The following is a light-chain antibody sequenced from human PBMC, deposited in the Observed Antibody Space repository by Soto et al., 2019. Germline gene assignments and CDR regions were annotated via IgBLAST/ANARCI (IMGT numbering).Light chain of an antibody. CDR3: QQYNNWPPIT. Sequence: EIVITQSPATLSVSPGERATLSCRASRSVSSNLAWYQQKPGQAPRLLIYGASTRATGIPARFSGSGSGTEFTHTISSLQSEDFAVYYCQQYNNWPPITFGQGTRLEIK. CDR1: RSVSSN. J-gene: IGKJ5*01. CDR2: GAS. V-gene: IGKV3-15*01.